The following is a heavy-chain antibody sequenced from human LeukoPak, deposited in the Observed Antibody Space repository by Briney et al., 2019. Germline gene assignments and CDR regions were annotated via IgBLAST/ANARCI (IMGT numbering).Heavy chain of an antibody. D-gene: IGHD6-19*01. CDR2: IHPSDGVT. V-gene: IGHV1-46*01. Sequence: ASVKVSCKASGYTFTSHCIHLVRQAPGQGLEWMGLIHPSDGVTTYAQNFQGRVTVTRDTSTSTVYMELSSLRSEDTAVYYCARDSIGSSGWTGLGYWGQGTLVTVSS. CDR3: ARDSIGSSGWTGLGY. J-gene: IGHJ4*02. CDR1: GYTFTSHC.